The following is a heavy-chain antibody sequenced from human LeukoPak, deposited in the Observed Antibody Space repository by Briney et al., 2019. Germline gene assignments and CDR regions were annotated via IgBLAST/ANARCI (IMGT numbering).Heavy chain of an antibody. CDR3: ARHEPPGARRHLDY. CDR2: IYNTGTT. Sequence: PSETLSLTCNVSGGSISSSYWSWIRQPPGKGLEWVGYIYNTGTTNYNPSLNSRVTISVDTSKNQLSLRLSSVTAADTAVYYCARHEPPGARRHLDYWGQGTLVTVPS. J-gene: IGHJ4*02. D-gene: IGHD1-14*01. CDR1: GGSISSSY. V-gene: IGHV4-59*08.